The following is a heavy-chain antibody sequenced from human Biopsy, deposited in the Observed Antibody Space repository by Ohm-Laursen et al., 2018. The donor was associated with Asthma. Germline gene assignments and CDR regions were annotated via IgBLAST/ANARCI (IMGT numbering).Heavy chain of an antibody. CDR3: ASDFPKDYVRYNFQF. J-gene: IGHJ4*02. V-gene: IGHV1-24*01. Sequence: GASVKVSCQISGYSLTDLSMHWVRQAPGHGLEWMGGHDHEEGGTVNARRFQGRVTMTEDTSTDTAYMELSSLSSDDTAVYYCASDFPKDYVRYNFQFWGQGTLVTVSS. D-gene: IGHD4-17*01. CDR2: HDHEEGGT. CDR1: GYSLTDLS.